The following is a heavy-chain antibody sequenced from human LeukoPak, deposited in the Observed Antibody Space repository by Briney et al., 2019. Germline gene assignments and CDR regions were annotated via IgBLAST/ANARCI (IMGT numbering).Heavy chain of an antibody. CDR2: ISAYNGNT. J-gene: IGHJ4*02. CDR3: ARDHIAVAGRGIFDY. D-gene: IGHD6-19*01. CDR1: GYTFTSYG. V-gene: IGHV1-18*01. Sequence: ASVKVSCKASGYTFTSYGISWVRQAPGQGLEWMGWISAYNGNTNYAQKLQGRVTMTTDTSTSTAYMELRSLSSDDTAVYYCARDHIAVAGRGIFDYWGQGTLVTVSS.